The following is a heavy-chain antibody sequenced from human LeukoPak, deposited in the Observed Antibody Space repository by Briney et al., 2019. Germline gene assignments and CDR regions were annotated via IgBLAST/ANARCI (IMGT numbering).Heavy chain of an antibody. CDR3: ASFSFLQGPFEY. D-gene: IGHD3-3*01. V-gene: IGHV4-39*07. CDR2: IHYSGSN. CDR1: GGSISTSTYY. J-gene: IGHJ4*02. Sequence: PSQTLSLTCTVSGGSISTSTYYWGWFRQPPGKGLEWIGSIHYSGSNYYNPSLKSRVTISIDTSKNQFSLKLGSVTAADTAVYYCASFSFLQGPFEYWGQGTLVTVSS.